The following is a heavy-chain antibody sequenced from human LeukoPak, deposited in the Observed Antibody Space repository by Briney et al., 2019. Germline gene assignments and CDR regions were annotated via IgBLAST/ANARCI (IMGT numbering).Heavy chain of an antibody. CDR3: AIDTAMVIFDY. CDR1: GITFSTYN. J-gene: IGHJ4*02. Sequence: GGSLRLSCAASGITFSTYNMNWVRQAPGKGLERVSYISSSSTVIYYADSVKGRFTISRDNAKNSLYLQMNSLRAEDTAMYYCAIDTAMVIFDYWGQGTLVTVSS. D-gene: IGHD5-18*01. CDR2: ISSSSTVI. V-gene: IGHV3-48*04.